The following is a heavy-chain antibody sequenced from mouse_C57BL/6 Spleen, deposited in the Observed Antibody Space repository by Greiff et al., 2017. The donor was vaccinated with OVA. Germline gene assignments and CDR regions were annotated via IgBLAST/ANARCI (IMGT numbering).Heavy chain of an antibody. Sequence: QVQLKQSGAELVRPGASVTLSCKASGYTFTDYEMHWVKQTPVHGLEWIGAIDPETGGTAYNQKFKGKAILTADKSSSTAYMELRSLTSEDSAVYYCTRSSTGPYYFDYWGQGTTLTVSS. J-gene: IGHJ2*01. CDR3: TRSSTGPYYFDY. CDR1: GYTFTDYE. CDR2: IDPETGGT. V-gene: IGHV1-15*01. D-gene: IGHD4-1*02.